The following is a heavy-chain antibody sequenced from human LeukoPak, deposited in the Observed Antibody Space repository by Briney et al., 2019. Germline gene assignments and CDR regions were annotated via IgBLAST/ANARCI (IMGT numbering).Heavy chain of an antibody. CDR1: GFTFNNYW. D-gene: IGHD5-18*01. CDR3: ATEGAMAPFGY. Sequence: PGGSLRLSSAASGFTFNNYWMRWVRQAPGKGLVWVSRINSDGRGTSYADSVKGRFTISRDSAKNTLYLQMNSLRAEDTAIYYCATEGAMAPFGYWGQGTLVTVSS. CDR2: INSDGRGT. J-gene: IGHJ4*02. V-gene: IGHV3-74*01.